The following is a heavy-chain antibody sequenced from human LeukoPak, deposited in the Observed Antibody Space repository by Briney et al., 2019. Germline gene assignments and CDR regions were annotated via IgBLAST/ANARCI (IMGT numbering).Heavy chain of an antibody. CDR3: ARDARNSGMGYYYDSSGYLDY. CDR2: ISHDGSNK. D-gene: IGHD3-22*01. V-gene: IGHV3-30-3*01. J-gene: IGHJ4*02. CDR1: GFTFSSYA. Sequence: GRSLRLSCAASGFTFSSYAMHWARQAPGKGLEWVAVISHDGSNKYYADSVKGRFTISRDNSKDTLYLQMNSLRAEDTAVYYCARDARNSGMGYYYDSSGYLDYWGQGTLVTVSS.